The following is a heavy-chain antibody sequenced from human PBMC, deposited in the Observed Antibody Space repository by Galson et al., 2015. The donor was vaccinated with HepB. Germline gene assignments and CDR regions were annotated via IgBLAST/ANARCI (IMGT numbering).Heavy chain of an antibody. Sequence: SLRLSCAASGFTFGDYAMSWFRQAPGKGLEWVGFIRSKAYGGTTEYAASVKGRFTISRDDSKSIAYLQMNSLKTEDTAVYYCTRDTITIFGVVIRDNHYFYYGMDVWGQGTTVAVSS. CDR2: IRSKAYGGTT. CDR3: TRDTITIFGVVIRDNHYFYYGMDV. CDR1: GFTFGDYA. V-gene: IGHV3-49*03. J-gene: IGHJ6*02. D-gene: IGHD3-3*01.